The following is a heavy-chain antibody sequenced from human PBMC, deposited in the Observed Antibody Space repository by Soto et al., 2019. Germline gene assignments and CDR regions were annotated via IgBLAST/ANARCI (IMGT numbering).Heavy chain of an antibody. CDR3: ARHGRAVPAAINYYYYYYMDV. CDR2: IYYSGST. J-gene: IGHJ6*03. V-gene: IGHV4-59*08. D-gene: IGHD2-2*01. CDR1: GGSISSYY. Sequence: QVQLQESGPGLVKPSETLSLTCTVSGGSISSYYWSWIRQPPGKGLEWIGYIYYSGSTNYNPSLKSRVTISVDTSKNQFSLKLSSVTAADTAVYYCARHGRAVPAAINYYYYYYMDVWGKGTTVTVSS.